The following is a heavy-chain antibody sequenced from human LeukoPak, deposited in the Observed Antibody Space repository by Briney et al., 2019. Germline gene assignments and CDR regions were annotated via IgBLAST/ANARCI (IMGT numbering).Heavy chain of an antibody. D-gene: IGHD6-6*01. J-gene: IGHJ4*02. CDR1: GFTFSSYG. CDR3: GKDQRLYSGSPTGEIDY. V-gene: IGHV3-30*18. CDR2: ISYDGSNK. Sequence: QTGGSLRLSCAASGFTFSSYGIHWVRKAPGKGLEWVAFISYDGSNKYYADSVKGRFTISRDNSKNTLYLQMNSLRAEDTAVYYCGKDQRLYSGSPTGEIDYWGQGTLVTVSS.